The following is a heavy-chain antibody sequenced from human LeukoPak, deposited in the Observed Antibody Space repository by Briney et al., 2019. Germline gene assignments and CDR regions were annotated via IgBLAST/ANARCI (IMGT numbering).Heavy chain of an antibody. CDR3: ARAPGYGAAYYFDY. D-gene: IGHD1-1*01. Sequence: TGGSLRLSCAASGFTFSNYWMNWVRQAPGKGLEWVANIDQDGSEKHFVDSVKGRFTISRDNAKNSVFLEMNSLRAEDTAVYYCARAPGYGAAYYFDYWGQGTLVTVSS. V-gene: IGHV3-7*01. CDR1: GFTFSNYW. CDR2: IDQDGSEK. J-gene: IGHJ4*02.